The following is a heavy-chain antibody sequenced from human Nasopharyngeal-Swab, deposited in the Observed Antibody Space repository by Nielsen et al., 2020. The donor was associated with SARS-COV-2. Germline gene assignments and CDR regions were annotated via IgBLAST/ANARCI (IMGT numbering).Heavy chain of an antibody. Sequence: GESLKISCAASGFTFSSYGMHWVRQAPGKGLVWVSRINSDGSSTSYADSVKGRFTISRDNAKNTLYLQMNSLRAEDTAVYYCARVWNYAPYDYWGQGTLVTVSS. CDR3: ARVWNYAPYDY. D-gene: IGHD1-7*01. CDR2: INSDGSST. CDR1: GFTFSSYG. J-gene: IGHJ4*02. V-gene: IGHV3-74*01.